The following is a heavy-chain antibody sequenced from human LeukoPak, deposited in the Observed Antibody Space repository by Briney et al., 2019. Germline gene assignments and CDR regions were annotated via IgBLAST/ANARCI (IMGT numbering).Heavy chain of an antibody. CDR2: IYYSGST. D-gene: IGHD6-19*01. Sequence: SETLSLTCTVSGGTISSYYWSWLRQPPGKGLEWIGYIYYSGSTNYNPSLKSRVTISVDTSKNQFSLKLSSVTAVDTAVYYCAGENVAVAGNWFDPWGQGTLVTVSS. CDR3: AGENVAVAGNWFDP. J-gene: IGHJ5*02. V-gene: IGHV4-59*01. CDR1: GGTISSYY.